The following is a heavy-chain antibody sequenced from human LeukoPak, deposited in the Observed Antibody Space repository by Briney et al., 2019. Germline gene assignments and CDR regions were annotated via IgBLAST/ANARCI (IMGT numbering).Heavy chain of an antibody. CDR2: IRYDGSNK. Sequence: GGSLRLSCAASGFTFSSYGMHWVRQAPGKGLEWVAFIRYDGSNKYYADSVKGRFTISRDNSKNTLYLQMNSLRAEDTAVYYCAKDWPDYYDSSGHLQTWGQGTLVTVSS. D-gene: IGHD3-22*01. J-gene: IGHJ5*02. V-gene: IGHV3-30*02. CDR1: GFTFSSYG. CDR3: AKDWPDYYDSSGHLQT.